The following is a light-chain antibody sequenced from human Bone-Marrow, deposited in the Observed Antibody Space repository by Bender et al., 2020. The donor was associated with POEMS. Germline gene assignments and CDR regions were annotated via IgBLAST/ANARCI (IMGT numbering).Light chain of an antibody. V-gene: IGLV3-1*01. J-gene: IGLJ2*01. CDR2: QDT. Sequence: SYEVTQPPSVSVSPGQTASITCSGDDLGDKYVAWYQQKPGQSPVLVIYQDTKRPSGIPERFSGSSSGNTATLTISGTQAMDGADYYCQAWDTYSVIFGGGTKLTVL. CDR1: DLGDKY. CDR3: QAWDTYSVI.